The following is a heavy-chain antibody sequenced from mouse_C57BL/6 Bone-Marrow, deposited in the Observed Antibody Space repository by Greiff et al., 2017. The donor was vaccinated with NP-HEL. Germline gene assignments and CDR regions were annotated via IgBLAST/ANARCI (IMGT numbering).Heavy chain of an antibody. Sequence: EVQLQQSGAELVRPGSSVKMSCKTSGYKFTSYGINWVKQRPGQGLEWIGYIYIGNGYTEYTEKFKGKATMTSDTSSSTAYMQLSSLTSEDSAIYVCATTVLATDFDGWGTGTTVTVSS. V-gene: IGHV1-58*01. D-gene: IGHD1-1*01. J-gene: IGHJ1*03. CDR1: GYKFTSYG. CDR2: IYIGNGYT. CDR3: ATTVLATDFDG.